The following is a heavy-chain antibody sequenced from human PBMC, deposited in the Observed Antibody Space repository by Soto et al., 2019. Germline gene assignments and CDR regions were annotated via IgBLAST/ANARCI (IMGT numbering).Heavy chain of an antibody. D-gene: IGHD5-18*01. CDR3: VSDRGYGHASVPYS. Sequence: QAHLVESGGVVVQPGRPRRLSCAASGFTFTSYGMLWVRQAPGTRLEWVAVISYDGGLQHYADSVKGRFTISRDNSKNMVLLQMNSLRAEDTAVYYCVSDRGYGHASVPYSWGQGTLVSVSS. J-gene: IGHJ4*02. V-gene: IGHV3-30*03. CDR2: ISYDGGLQ. CDR1: GFTFTSYG.